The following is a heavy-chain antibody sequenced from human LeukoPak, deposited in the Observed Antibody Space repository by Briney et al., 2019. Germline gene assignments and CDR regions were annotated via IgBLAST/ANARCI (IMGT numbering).Heavy chain of an antibody. CDR2: ISAYNGKT. CDR1: GYSFTSYG. V-gene: IGHV1-18*01. D-gene: IGHD3/OR15-3a*01. CDR3: ARDEQDFWTGVGVYMDV. J-gene: IGHJ6*03. Sequence: ASVKVSCKASGYSFTSYGMSWVRQAPGQGLEWMGWISAYNGKTDYAENLQGRVTMTTDTSTSTAYLELRSLRSDDTAVYYCARDEQDFWTGVGVYMDVWGKGTTVTVSS.